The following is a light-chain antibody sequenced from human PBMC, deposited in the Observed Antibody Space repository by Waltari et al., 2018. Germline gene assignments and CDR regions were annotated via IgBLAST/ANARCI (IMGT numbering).Light chain of an antibody. CDR3: GTWDNSLSAWV. CDR1: GSNIGNNY. V-gene: IGLV1-51*02. CDR2: EMN. Sequence: QSGLTQPPSVSAAPGQKVTISCSGSGSNIGNNYVSWYQQLPGTAPKLLIYEMNRRPSGIPDLCSGSKSGTSATLGIAGLQTGDEADYYCGTWDNSLSAWVFGGGTKLTVL. J-gene: IGLJ3*02.